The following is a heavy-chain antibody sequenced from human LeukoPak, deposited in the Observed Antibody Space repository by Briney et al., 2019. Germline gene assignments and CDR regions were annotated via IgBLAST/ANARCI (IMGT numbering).Heavy chain of an antibody. V-gene: IGHV3-21*01. J-gene: IGHJ3*01. D-gene: IGHD3-16*01. CDR2: ISTSSSYI. CDR1: GFTFSNYN. Sequence: GGSLRLSCAASGFTFSNYNMNWVRQAPGKGLEWVSSISTSSSYIYYADSVKGRFTISRDNAKNSLYLQMNSLRAEDAAVYYCARDDKGLGDAFDVWGQGTMVTVSS. CDR3: ARDDKGLGDAFDV.